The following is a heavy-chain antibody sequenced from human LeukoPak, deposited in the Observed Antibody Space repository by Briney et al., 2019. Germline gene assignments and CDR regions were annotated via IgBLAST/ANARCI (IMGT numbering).Heavy chain of an antibody. CDR1: GFTFSSCA. CDR3: AKMPQTTSVGYFDY. J-gene: IGHJ4*02. V-gene: IGHV3-23*01. Sequence: QPGGSLRLSCAASGFTFSSCAMSWVRQAPGKGLEWVSGISGSGVSTYYADSVKGRFTISRDNSKNTLYLQMSSLRAEDTAVYYCAKMPQTTSVGYFDYWGQGNLVTVSS. CDR2: ISGSGVST. D-gene: IGHD4-17*01.